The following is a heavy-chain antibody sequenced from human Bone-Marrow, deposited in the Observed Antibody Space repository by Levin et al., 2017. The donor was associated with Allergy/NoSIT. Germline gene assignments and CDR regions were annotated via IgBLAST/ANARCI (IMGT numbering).Heavy chain of an antibody. D-gene: IGHD3-16*01. CDR3: AEGRAYGDAAGFGGGFDS. J-gene: IGHJ5*01. Sequence: PGGSLRLSCVVSGFKFDDYGMYWVRQAPGKGLEWVSGITWNSARIGYADSVKGRFTISRDNAKNSLYLQMNSLRVDDTALYYCAEGRAYGDAAGFGGGFDSWGQGTLVTVSS. CDR2: ITWNSARI. CDR1: GFKFDDYG. V-gene: IGHV3-9*01.